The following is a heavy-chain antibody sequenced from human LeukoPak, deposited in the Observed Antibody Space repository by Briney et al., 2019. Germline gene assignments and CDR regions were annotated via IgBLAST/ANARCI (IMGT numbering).Heavy chain of an antibody. CDR3: AKDRRWFGELYFDY. CDR2: IRYAGSNK. J-gene: IGHJ4*02. Sequence: PGGSLRLSCTASGFTFSSYGMHWVRQAPGKGLAGVAFIRYAGSNKYYADSVKGRFTISRDNSKNTLYLQMNSLRAEDTAVYYCAKDRRWFGELYFDYWGQGTLVTVSS. D-gene: IGHD3-10*01. CDR1: GFTFSSYG. V-gene: IGHV3-30*02.